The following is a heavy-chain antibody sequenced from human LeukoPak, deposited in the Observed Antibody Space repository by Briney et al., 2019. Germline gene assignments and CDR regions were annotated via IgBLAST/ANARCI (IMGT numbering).Heavy chain of an antibody. D-gene: IGHD3-10*01. V-gene: IGHV3-74*01. J-gene: IGHJ4*02. CDR2: INSDGSST. CDR1: GFTFNNYW. CDR3: ARPFITMVRGVIGF. Sequence: GGSLRLSCAASGFTFNNYWMHWVRQAPGKGLVWVSRINSDGSSTSYADSVKGRFTISRDNAKNTLYLQMNSLRAEDTAVYYCARPFITMVRGVIGFRGQGTLVTVSS.